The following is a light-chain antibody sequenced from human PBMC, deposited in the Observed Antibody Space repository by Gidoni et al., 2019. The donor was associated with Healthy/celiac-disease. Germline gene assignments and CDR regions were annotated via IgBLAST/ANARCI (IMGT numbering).Light chain of an antibody. Sequence: QSALTQPASVSGSPGQSITISCTGPSSDVGGYNYVSWYQQHPGKAPKLMIYEVSNRPSGVPDRFSGSKSGNTASLTISGLQAEDEADYYCSSYTSSSTQIFGGGTKLTVL. V-gene: IGLV2-14*01. CDR3: SSYTSSSTQI. J-gene: IGLJ2*01. CDR2: EVS. CDR1: SSDVGGYNY.